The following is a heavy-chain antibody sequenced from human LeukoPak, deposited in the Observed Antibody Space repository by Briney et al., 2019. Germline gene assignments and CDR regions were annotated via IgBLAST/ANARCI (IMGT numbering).Heavy chain of an antibody. CDR2: VYYSGST. CDR1: GGSISISSSY. V-gene: IGHV4-39*07. Sequence: PSETLSLTCTVSGGSISISSSYWGWIRQPPGKGLEWIGSVYYSGSTYYNPSLKSRVTISVDTSKNQFSLNRISVTAADTAYYMDVWGKRTTVTGSS. J-gene: IGHJ6*03. CDR3: V.